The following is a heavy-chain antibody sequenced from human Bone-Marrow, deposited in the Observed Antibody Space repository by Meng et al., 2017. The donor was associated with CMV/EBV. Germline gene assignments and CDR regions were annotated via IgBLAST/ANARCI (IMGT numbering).Heavy chain of an antibody. CDR2: ISGSGGST. D-gene: IGHD6-19*01. Sequence: GESLKISCAASGFTFSSYAMSWVRQAPGKGLEWVSAISGSGGSTYYADSVKGRFTISRDNSKNTLYLQMNSLRAEDTAVYYCAKVTGIAVAGTSGEDLDYWGQGKLVNVAS. V-gene: IGHV3-23*01. CDR3: AKVTGIAVAGTSGEDLDY. J-gene: IGHJ4*02. CDR1: GFTFSSYA.